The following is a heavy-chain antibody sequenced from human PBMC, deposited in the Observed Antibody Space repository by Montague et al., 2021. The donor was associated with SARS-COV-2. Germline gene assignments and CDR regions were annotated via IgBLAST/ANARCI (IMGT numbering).Heavy chain of an antibody. V-gene: IGHV3-30*18. CDR3: AKDDKYYDILTGYYMGRDYYYYYGMDV. CDR2: ISYDGSNK. J-gene: IGHJ6*02. Sequence: SLRLSCSTSGFTFGGHDMDWVRQAPGKGLELVAVISYDGSNKYYXDSVKGRFTISRDNSKNTLYLQMNSLRAEDTAVYYCAKDDKYYDILTGYYMGRDYYYYYGMDVWGQGTTVTVSS. D-gene: IGHD3-9*01. CDR1: GFTFGGHD.